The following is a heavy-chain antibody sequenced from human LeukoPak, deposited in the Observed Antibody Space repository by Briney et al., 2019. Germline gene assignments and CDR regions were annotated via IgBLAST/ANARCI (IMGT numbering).Heavy chain of an antibody. D-gene: IGHD3-22*01. J-gene: IGHJ3*02. CDR3: ARDGDYYDSRGDAFDI. CDR2: ISSSSSYI. CDR1: GFTFSSYS. Sequence: GGSLRLSCAASGFTFSSYSMNWVRQAPGKGLEWVSSISSSSSYIYYADSVKGRFTISRDNAKNSLYLQMNSLRAEDTAVYYCARDGDYYDSRGDAFDIWGQGAMVTVAS. V-gene: IGHV3-21*01.